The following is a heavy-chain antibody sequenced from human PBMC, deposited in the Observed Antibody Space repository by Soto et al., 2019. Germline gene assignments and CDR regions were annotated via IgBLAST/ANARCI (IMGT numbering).Heavy chain of an antibody. CDR2: ISGSDGKT. Sequence: VGSLRLSCAASGFSFGSYALSWVRQAPGKGLEWVSTISGSDGKTFYADSVKGRFSISRDTSQNTLYLQMNSLRADNTAIYYCARWSYLDYWGQGTRVTVSS. V-gene: IGHV3-23*01. D-gene: IGHD3-3*01. J-gene: IGHJ4*02. CDR3: ARWSYLDY. CDR1: GFSFGSYA.